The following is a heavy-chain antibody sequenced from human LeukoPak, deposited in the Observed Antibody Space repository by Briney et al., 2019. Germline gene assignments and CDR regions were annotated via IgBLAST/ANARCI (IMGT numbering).Heavy chain of an antibody. CDR1: GFTFSSYW. D-gene: IGHD3-10*01. CDR3: ARDIRGLRGDY. V-gene: IGHV3-74*01. CDR2: INSDGSSI. J-gene: IGHJ4*02. Sequence: GGSMRLSCAASGFTFSSYWMHWVRQAPGKGLVWVSRINSDGSSISYADSVKGRFTISRDNAKNTLYLQMNSLRAEDTAVYYCARDIRGLRGDYWGQGTLVTVSS.